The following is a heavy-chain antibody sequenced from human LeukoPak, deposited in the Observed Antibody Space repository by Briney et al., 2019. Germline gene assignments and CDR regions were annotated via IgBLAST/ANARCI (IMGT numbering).Heavy chain of an antibody. CDR2: ISYNEDDT. CDR3: ARVGINDVFDI. J-gene: IGHJ3*02. Sequence: HSGGSLRLSCAASGFSFSDYSLHWVRQAPGKGLEYVSAISYNEDDTYYANSVKGRFTISRDNSKNTLYLQMGSLRAEDMAVYYCARVGINDVFDIWGQGTMVTVSS. CDR1: GFSFSDYS. D-gene: IGHD1-26*01. V-gene: IGHV3-64*01.